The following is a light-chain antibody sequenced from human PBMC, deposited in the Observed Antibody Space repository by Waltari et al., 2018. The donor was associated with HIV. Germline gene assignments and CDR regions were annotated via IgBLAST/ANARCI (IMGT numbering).Light chain of an antibody. J-gene: IGKJ1*01. CDR2: GAS. CDR3: QQYGTSPRT. Sequence: EIVLTQSPGTLSLSPGERATLSCRASQSINSNYLAWYQQKPGQAPRLLIYGASSRATGIPNRFSGSGSGTDFTLTVSRLEPEDSAVYYCQQYGTSPRTFGRGTKVEI. V-gene: IGKV3-20*01. CDR1: QSINSNY.